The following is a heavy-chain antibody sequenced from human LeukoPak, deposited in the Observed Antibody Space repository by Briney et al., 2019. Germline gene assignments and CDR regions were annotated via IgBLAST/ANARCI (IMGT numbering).Heavy chain of an antibody. CDR2: IYYSGST. CDR3: ARDGFLADAFDI. V-gene: IGHV4-59*12. D-gene: IGHD3-3*01. CDR1: GGSISSYY. Sequence: PSETLSLTCTVSGGSISSYYWSWIRQAPGKGLEWIGYIYYSGSTNYNPSLKSRVTISVDTSKNQFSLKLSSVTAADTAVYYCARDGFLADAFDIWGQGTMVTVSS. J-gene: IGHJ3*02.